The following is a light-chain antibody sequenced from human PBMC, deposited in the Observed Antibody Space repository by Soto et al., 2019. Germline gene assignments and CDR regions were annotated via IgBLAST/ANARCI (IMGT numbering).Light chain of an antibody. CDR1: SSNIGAGYD. Sequence: QSVLTQPPSVSGAPGQRVTISCTGSSSNIGAGYDVHWYQQVPGTAPKLLIYGNINRPSGVPDRFSCSKSGTSASLAITGLQAEDEAEYYCQSYDSSLVFGGGTQLSVL. V-gene: IGLV1-40*01. CDR3: QSYDSSLV. J-gene: IGLJ2*01. CDR2: GNI.